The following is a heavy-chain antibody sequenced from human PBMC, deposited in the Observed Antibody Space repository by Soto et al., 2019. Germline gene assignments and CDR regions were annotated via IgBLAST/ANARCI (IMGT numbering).Heavy chain of an antibody. CDR1: GGSITSYY. J-gene: IGHJ4*02. CDR2: IHYSENI. Sequence: QVQLQGSGPGLVKPSETLSLTCTVSGGSITSYYWSWIRQSPGKGLEWIGYIHYSENIKYKPSLTSRVTISLDTSKNQFSLKLSSMPAADTAVYYCAAEGGSKTFWGQGILVTVSS. D-gene: IGHD3-16*01. V-gene: IGHV4-59*01. CDR3: AAEGGSKTF.